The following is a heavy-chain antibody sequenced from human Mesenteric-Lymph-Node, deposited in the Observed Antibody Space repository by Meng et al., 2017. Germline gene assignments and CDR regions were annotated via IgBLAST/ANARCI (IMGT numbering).Heavy chain of an antibody. D-gene: IGHD5-18*01. J-gene: IGHJ4*02. CDR3: ARHDKQDTTMVSRTLDY. Sequence: SETLSLTCAVYGGSFSGYYCSWIRQPPGKGLEWIGEINHSGSTNYNPSLKSRVTISVDTSKNQFSLKLSSVTAADTAVYYCARHDKQDTTMVSRTLDYWGQGTLVTVSS. CDR2: INHSGST. CDR1: GGSFSGYY. V-gene: IGHV4-34*01.